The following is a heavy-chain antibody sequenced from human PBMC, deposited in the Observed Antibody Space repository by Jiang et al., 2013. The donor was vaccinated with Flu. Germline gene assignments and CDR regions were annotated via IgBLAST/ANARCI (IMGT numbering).Heavy chain of an antibody. J-gene: IGHJ4*02. CDR2: VYYSGTT. CDR3: VRQWPGWRSGSSNYPIDY. Sequence: LLKPSETLSLTCTVSGASISSPAHYWGWIRQPPGKGLEWIGSVYYSGTTNYNPSLKSRLTISVDTSKSQFSLRLSSVTAADTAVYYCVRQWPGWRSGSSNYPIDYWGQGTRVTVSS. CDR1: GASISSPAHY. D-gene: IGHD2-15*01. V-gene: IGHV4-39*01.